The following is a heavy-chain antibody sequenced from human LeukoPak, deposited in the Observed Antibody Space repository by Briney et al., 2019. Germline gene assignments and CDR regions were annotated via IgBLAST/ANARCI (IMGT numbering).Heavy chain of an antibody. J-gene: IGHJ4*02. CDR2: ISYDGSNK. D-gene: IGHD3-22*01. CDR3: ANLPYYYDSSGYYSGY. V-gene: IGHV3-30*18. CDR1: GFTFDDYA. Sequence: GGSLRLSCAASGFTFDDYAMHWVRQAPGKGLEWVAVISYDGSNKYYADSVKGRFTISRDNSKNTLYLQMNSLRAEDTAVYYCANLPYYYDSSGYYSGYWGQGTLVTVSS.